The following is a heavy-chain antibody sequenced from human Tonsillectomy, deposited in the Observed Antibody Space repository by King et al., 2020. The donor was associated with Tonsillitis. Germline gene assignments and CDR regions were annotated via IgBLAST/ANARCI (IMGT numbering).Heavy chain of an antibody. V-gene: IGHV3-48*03. CDR1: GFTFSNFA. CDR2: ISPSFSNL. D-gene: IGHD7-27*01. Sequence: VQLVESGGGLVQPGGSLKVSCAASGFTFSNFAINRFRQAPGKRLEWVSYISPSFSNLFYTDSVKGRFTVSRDNAKNSLYLQMNSLRADDTAVYYCARDCRANGGLDYWGQGTLVTVSS. CDR3: ARDCRANGGLDY. J-gene: IGHJ4*02.